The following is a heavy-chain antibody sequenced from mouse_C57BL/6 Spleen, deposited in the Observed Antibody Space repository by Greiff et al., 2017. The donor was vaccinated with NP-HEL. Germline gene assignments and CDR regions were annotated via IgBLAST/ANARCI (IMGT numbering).Heavy chain of an antibody. Sequence: QVQLQQSGAELVRPGASVTLSCKASGYTFTDYEMHWVKQTPVHGLEWIGAIYPETGGTAYNQKFKGKAILTADKSSSTAYMELRSLTSEDSAVYYCTRWLLLYAMDYWGQGTSVTVSS. CDR1: GYTFTDYE. D-gene: IGHD2-3*01. J-gene: IGHJ4*01. V-gene: IGHV1-15*01. CDR3: TRWLLLYAMDY. CDR2: IYPETGGT.